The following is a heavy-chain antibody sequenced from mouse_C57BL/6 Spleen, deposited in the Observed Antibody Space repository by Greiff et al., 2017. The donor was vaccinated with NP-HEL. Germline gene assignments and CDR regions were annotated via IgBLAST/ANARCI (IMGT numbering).Heavy chain of an antibody. CDR1: GYTFTDYY. CDR2: INPKNGGT. Sequence: VQLQQSGPELVKPGASVKISCKASGYTFTDYYMNWVKQSHGKSLEWIGDINPKNGGTSYNQKFKGKATLTVDKSSSTAYMELRSLTSEDSAVYYCARPFITTGYFDYWGQGTTLTVSS. CDR3: ARPFITTGYFDY. D-gene: IGHD1-1*01. V-gene: IGHV1-26*01. J-gene: IGHJ2*01.